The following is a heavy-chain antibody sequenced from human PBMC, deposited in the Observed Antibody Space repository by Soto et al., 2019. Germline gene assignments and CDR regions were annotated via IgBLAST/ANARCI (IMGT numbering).Heavy chain of an antibody. V-gene: IGHV4-31*03. J-gene: IGHJ6*02. Sequence: SETLSLTCTVSGGSISSGGYYWSWIRQHPGKGLEWIGYIYYSGSTYYNPSLKSRVTISVDTSKNQFSLKLSSVTAADTAVYYCARGYYDFWSGYHGMDVWGQGTTVTVSS. D-gene: IGHD3-3*01. CDR1: GGSISSGGYY. CDR2: IYYSGST. CDR3: ARGYYDFWSGYHGMDV.